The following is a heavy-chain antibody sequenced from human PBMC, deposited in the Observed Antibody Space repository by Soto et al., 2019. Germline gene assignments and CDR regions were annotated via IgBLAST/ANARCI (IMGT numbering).Heavy chain of an antibody. CDR2: IYYSGNT. Sequence: QVLLRESGPGLVKPSETLSLTCTVSGGSISRGYYWSWIRQHPGKDLEWIGYIYYSGNTKTNPSLTSRVTISVDPSKNQFSLNLSSVTAADTAVYYCAKGSGELSPFDIWGQGTVVTVSS. CDR3: AKGSGELSPFDI. D-gene: IGHD3-10*01. CDR1: GGSISRGYY. V-gene: IGHV4-31*03. J-gene: IGHJ3*02.